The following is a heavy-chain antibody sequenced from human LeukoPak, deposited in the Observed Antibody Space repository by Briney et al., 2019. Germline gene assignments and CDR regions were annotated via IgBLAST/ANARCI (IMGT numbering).Heavy chain of an antibody. D-gene: IGHD1-7*01. Sequence: GGSLRLSCAASGFTFSSYWMHWVRQAPGKGLVWVSRINSDGSITNYADSVEGRFTVSRDNAKNTLYLQMNSLGVEDSAIYYCARAGNYYFTYWGQGTLLTVPP. CDR3: ARAGNYYFTY. J-gene: IGHJ4*02. V-gene: IGHV3-74*01. CDR2: INSDGSIT. CDR1: GFTFSSYW.